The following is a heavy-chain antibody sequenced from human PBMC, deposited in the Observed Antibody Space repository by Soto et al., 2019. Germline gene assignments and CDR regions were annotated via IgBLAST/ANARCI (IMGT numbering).Heavy chain of an antibody. CDR1: GFTFSSYA. CDR3: ARRGSGSYYDY. J-gene: IGHJ4*02. Sequence: EVQLLESGGGLVQPGGSLRLSCAASGFTFSSYAMRWVRQAPVKGLEWVSAISGSGGSTYYADSVKGRFTISRDKSKNTLYLQMNSLRAEDTAVDYCARRGSGSYYDYWGQGTLVTVSS. D-gene: IGHD1-26*01. V-gene: IGHV3-23*01. CDR2: ISGSGGST.